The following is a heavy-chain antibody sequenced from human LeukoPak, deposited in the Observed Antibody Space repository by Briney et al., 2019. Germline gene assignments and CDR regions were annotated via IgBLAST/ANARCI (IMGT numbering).Heavy chain of an antibody. J-gene: IGHJ6*02. CDR3: AKDHTYYYDSSGYTWGGDYYYGMDV. CDR1: GFTFSSYA. Sequence: PGGSLRLSCAASGFTFSSYAMSWVRQAPGKGLEWVSAISGSGGSTYYADSVKGRFTISRDNSKNTLYLQMNSLRAEDTAVYYCAKDHTYYYDSSGYTWGGDYYYGMDVWGQGTTVTVSS. V-gene: IGHV3-23*01. CDR2: ISGSGGST. D-gene: IGHD3-22*01.